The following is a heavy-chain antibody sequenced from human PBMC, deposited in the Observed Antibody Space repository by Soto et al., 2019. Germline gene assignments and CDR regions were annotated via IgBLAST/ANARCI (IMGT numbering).Heavy chain of an antibody. V-gene: IGHV3-15*05. CDR2: IKSKSNGGTA. CDR3: ITVITKGKCELCH. D-gene: IGHD3-10*01. CDR1: VFTFNDAW. Sequence: VGSLRLSCASSVFTFNDAWMSCVREAPGKGLEWVGRIKSKSNGGTADYAGPVKGRFTISRDDSKKTLYVQMNSLKTEDTAVYYCITVITKGKCELCHWGQGTVVNVS. J-gene: IGHJ4*02.